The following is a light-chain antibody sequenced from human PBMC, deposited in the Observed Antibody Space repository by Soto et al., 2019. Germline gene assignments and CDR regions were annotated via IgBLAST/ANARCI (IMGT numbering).Light chain of an antibody. CDR1: SSNIGINT. V-gene: IGLV1-44*01. J-gene: IGLJ1*01. CDR2: TDN. Sequence: QSVLTQRPSASGTPGQRVTVSCSGGSSNIGINTVNWYQHLPGTAPKVLIYTDNQRPSGVPDRFSGSKSGTSASLAIYGLQSGDEADYYCGAWDDSLNGYVFGTGTKSPS. CDR3: GAWDDSLNGYV.